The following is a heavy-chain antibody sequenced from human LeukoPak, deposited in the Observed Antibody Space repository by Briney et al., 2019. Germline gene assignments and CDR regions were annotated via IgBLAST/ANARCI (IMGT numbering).Heavy chain of an antibody. D-gene: IGHD6-13*01. J-gene: IGHJ5*02. Sequence: GSLRLSCAAPGFTFSSYAITWVRQAPGKGLEWVPAISGSGGSTYYADSVKGRFTISRDNSKNTLYLQMDSLRAEDTAIYYCAKGLSSSWYDNWFDPWGQGTLITVSS. V-gene: IGHV3-23*01. CDR3: AKGLSSSWYDNWFDP. CDR2: ISGSGGST. CDR1: GFTFSSYA.